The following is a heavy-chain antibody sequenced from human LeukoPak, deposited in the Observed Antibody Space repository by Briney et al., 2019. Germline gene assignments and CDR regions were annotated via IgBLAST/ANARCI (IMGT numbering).Heavy chain of an antibody. CDR1: GYTFTSYY. Sequence: ASVKVSCKASGYTFTSYYMHWVRQAPGQGLEWMGIINPSGGSTSYAQKFQGRVTMTRDTSTSTVCMELSSLISEDTAVYYCARRGFRCSSTSCLYNWFDPWGQGTLVTVSS. CDR3: ARRGFRCSSTSCLYNWFDP. J-gene: IGHJ5*02. CDR2: INPSGGST. D-gene: IGHD2-2*01. V-gene: IGHV1-46*01.